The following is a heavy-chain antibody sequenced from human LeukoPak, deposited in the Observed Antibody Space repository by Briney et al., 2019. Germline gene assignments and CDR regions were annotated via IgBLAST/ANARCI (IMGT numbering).Heavy chain of an antibody. CDR1: GGSFSGYY. D-gene: IGHD3-16*02. CDR3: ARGLRCLSSRFDP. CDR2: INHSGST. Sequence: SETLSLTCAVYGGSFSGYYWSWIRQPPGKGLEWIGEINHSGSTNYNPSLKSRVTISVDTSKNQFSLKLSSVTAADTAVYYCARGLRCLSSRFDPWGQGTLVTVSS. V-gene: IGHV4-34*01. J-gene: IGHJ5*02.